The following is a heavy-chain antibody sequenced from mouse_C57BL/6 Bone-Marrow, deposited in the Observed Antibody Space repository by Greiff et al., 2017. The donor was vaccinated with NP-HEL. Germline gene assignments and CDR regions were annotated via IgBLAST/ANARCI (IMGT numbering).Heavy chain of an antibody. CDR3: ARDSPSSYAMDY. D-gene: IGHD1-1*01. CDR2: INYDGSST. J-gene: IGHJ4*01. Sequence: DVKLVESEGGLVQPGSSMKLSCTASGFTFSDYYMAWVRQVPEKGLEWVANINYDGSSTYYLDSLKSRFIISRDNAKNILYLQMSSLKSEDTATYYCARDSPSSYAMDYWGQGTSVTVSS. CDR1: GFTFSDYY. V-gene: IGHV5-16*01.